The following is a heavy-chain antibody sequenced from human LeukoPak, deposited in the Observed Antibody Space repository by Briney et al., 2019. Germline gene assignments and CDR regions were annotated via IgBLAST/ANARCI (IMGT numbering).Heavy chain of an antibody. CDR2: IIPILAIT. CDR3: ARGVVDTTMDPKFDP. Sequence: SVKVSCKASGGTFSSYGINWVRQAPGQGLEWMGRIIPILAITNYAQKFQGRVTITADKSTSTAYMELSSLRSEDTAVYYCARGVVDTTMDPKFDPWGQGTLVTVSS. V-gene: IGHV1-69*04. D-gene: IGHD5-18*01. J-gene: IGHJ5*02. CDR1: GGTFSSYG.